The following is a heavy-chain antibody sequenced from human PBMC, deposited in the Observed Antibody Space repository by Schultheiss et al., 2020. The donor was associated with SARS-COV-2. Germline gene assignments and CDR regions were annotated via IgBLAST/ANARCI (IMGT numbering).Heavy chain of an antibody. CDR3: ARDAKYYDFWSGYSMGYYYYGMDV. D-gene: IGHD3-3*01. Sequence: ASVKVSCKASGGTFSSYAISWVRQAPGQGLEWMGWINPNSGGTNYAQKFQGRVTVTRDTSISTAYMELSRLRSDDTAVYYCARDAKYYDFWSGYSMGYYYYGMDVWGQGTTVTVSS. J-gene: IGHJ6*02. V-gene: IGHV1-2*02. CDR2: INPNSGGT. CDR1: GGTFSSYA.